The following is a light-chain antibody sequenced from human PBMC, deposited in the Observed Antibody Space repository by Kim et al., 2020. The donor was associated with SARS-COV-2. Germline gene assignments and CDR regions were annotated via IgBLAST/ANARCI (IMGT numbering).Light chain of an antibody. CDR1: QGIRQY. Sequence: AAAGETTTITWRASQGIRQYSAWFRQKPGKAPEFLIYASSSLEGGVPSKFSGDASGTDFTTTITGLQPDDSATYFCQQYHSYPITFGQGTRLEIK. CDR3: QQYHSYPIT. J-gene: IGKJ5*01. CDR2: ASS. V-gene: IGKV1-16*02.